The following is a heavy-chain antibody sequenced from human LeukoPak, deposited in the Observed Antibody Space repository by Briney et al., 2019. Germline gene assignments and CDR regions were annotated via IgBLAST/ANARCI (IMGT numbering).Heavy chain of an antibody. V-gene: IGHV4-34*01. CDR2: INHSGST. CDR3: ARGPNYYGSGSYLS. J-gene: IGHJ5*02. Sequence: LSETLSLTCAVYGGSFSGYYWSWIRQPPGKGLEWIGEINHSGSTNYNPSLKSRVTISVDTSKNQFSLKLSSVTAADTAVYYCARGPNYYGSGSYLSWGQGTLVTVSS. D-gene: IGHD3-10*01. CDR1: GGSFSGYY.